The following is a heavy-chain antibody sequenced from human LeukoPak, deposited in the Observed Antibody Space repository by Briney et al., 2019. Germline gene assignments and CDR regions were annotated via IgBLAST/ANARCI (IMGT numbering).Heavy chain of an antibody. D-gene: IGHD3-22*01. V-gene: IGHV1-2*02. CDR2: INPNSGGT. CDR3: ASGGRLYDRSAYYHDY. CDR1: GYTFTNYY. Sequence: ASVKVSCKASGYTFTNYYVHWVRQAPGQGLEWMGWINPNSGGTDYAQKFQGRATMTRDTSISTAYMELSRLRSDDTAVYYCASGGRLYDRSAYYHDYWGQGTLVTVSS. J-gene: IGHJ4*02.